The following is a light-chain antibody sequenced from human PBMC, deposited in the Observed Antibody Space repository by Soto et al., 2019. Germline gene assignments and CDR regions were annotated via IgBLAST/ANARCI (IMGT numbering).Light chain of an antibody. CDR2: DDN. Sequence: QSVLTQPPSASGTPGQRVTISCSGSSSNIGINSVSWYQQLPGTAPKLLIYDDNKRPSGIPDRFSGSKSGASATLGITGFQTGDEADYYCGSWDSSLSAYVFGTGTKVTVL. CDR3: GSWDSSLSAYV. CDR1: SSNIGINS. V-gene: IGLV1-51*01. J-gene: IGLJ1*01.